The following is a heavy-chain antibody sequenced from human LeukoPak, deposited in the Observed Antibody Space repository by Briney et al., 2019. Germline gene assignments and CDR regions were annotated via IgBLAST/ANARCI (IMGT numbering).Heavy chain of an antibody. J-gene: IGHJ5*02. V-gene: IGHV3-48*01. CDR2: ISSSSSTI. D-gene: IGHD3/OR15-3a*01. CDR1: GFTFSSYS. CDR3: ARWTPWFDP. Sequence: PGGSLRLSCAASGFTFSSYSMNWVRQAPGKGLEWVSYISSSSSTIYYADSVKGRFTISRDNAKNSLYLQMNSLRAEDTAVYYCARWTPWFDPWGQGTLVTVSS.